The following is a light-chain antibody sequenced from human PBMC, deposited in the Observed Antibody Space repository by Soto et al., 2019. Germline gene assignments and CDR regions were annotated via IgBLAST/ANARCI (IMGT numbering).Light chain of an antibody. CDR2: DNN. J-gene: IGLJ2*01. CDR1: NSNIGNNY. CDR3: ETWDDSLTAAV. Sequence: QSVLTQPPSVSAAPGQKVTISCSGSNSNIGNNYVSWYQQLPGITPKLLIYDNNQRPSGIPDRFSASKSGTSATLAITGLQTGDEADYYCETWDDSLTAAVFGGGTKVTVL. V-gene: IGLV1-51*01.